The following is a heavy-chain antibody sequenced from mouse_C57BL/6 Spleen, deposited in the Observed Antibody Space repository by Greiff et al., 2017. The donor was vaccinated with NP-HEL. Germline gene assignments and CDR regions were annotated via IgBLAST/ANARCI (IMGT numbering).Heavy chain of an antibody. D-gene: IGHD1-1*02. CDR3: TRGWSGDDFDY. CDR2: IDPETGGT. V-gene: IGHV1-15*01. Sequence: VQLKESGAELVRPGASVTLSCKASGYTFTDYEMHWVKQTPVHGLEWIGAIDPETGGTSYNQKFKGKAILTADKSSSTAYMELRSLTSEDSAVYYCTRGWSGDDFDYWGQGTTLAVSS. CDR1: GYTFTDYE. J-gene: IGHJ2*01.